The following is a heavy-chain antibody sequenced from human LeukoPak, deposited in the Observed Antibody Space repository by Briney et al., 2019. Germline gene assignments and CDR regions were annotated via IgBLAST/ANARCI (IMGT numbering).Heavy chain of an antibody. V-gene: IGHV1-8*01. CDR2: MNPNSGNT. Sequence: ASVKVSCKASGYTFTSYDINWVRQATGQGLEWMGWMNPNSGNTGYAQKFQGRVTMTRNTSISTAYMELSSLRSEDTAVYYCARLGGRYYYDSSGFGNWGKGTLVTVSS. J-gene: IGHJ4*02. CDR3: ARLGGRYYYDSSGFGN. D-gene: IGHD3-22*01. CDR1: GYTFTSYD.